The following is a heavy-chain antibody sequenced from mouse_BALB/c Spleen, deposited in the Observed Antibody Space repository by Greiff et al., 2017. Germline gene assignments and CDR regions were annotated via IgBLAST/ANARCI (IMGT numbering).Heavy chain of an antibody. CDR3: GGENGNCAFAY. CDR1: GYAFTNYL. Sequence: QVQLKESGAELVRPGTSVKVSCKASGYAFTNYLIEWVKQRPGQGLEWIGVINPGSGGTNYNEKFKGKATLTADKTSSTAYMQLSSLTSDDSAVYFSGGENGNCAFAYGGQGTLVTVSA. J-gene: IGHJ3*01. V-gene: IGHV1-54*01. D-gene: IGHD2-1*01. CDR2: INPGSGGT.